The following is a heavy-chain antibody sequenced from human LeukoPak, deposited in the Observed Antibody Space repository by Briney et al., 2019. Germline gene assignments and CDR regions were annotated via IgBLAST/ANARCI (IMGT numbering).Heavy chain of an antibody. V-gene: IGHV3-33*01. J-gene: IGHJ5*02. CDR3: ARRAQYYYVSGRDNWFDP. CDR1: GFIFSNYD. Sequence: GGSLRLSCAASGFIFSNYDMNWVRQAPGKGLEGVAVIWYDGSNKYYADSVKGRFTISRDNSKNTLYLQMNSLRAEDTAVYYCARRAQYYYVSGRDNWFDPWGQGTLATVSS. D-gene: IGHD3-10*01. CDR2: IWYDGSNK.